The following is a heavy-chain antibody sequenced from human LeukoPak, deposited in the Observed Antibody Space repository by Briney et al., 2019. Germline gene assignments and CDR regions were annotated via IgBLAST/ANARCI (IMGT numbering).Heavy chain of an antibody. D-gene: IGHD3-9*01. CDR2: INPNSGGT. CDR3: ARGVMPTYYDILTGSHLTGGNWFDP. J-gene: IGHJ5*02. CDR1: GYTFTGYY. Sequence: GASVKVSWKASGYTFTGYYMHWVRQAPGQGLEWMGWINPNSGGTNYAQKFQGWVTMTRDTSISTAYMELSRLRSDDTAVYYCARGVMPTYYDILTGSHLTGGNWFDPWGQGTLVTVPS. V-gene: IGHV1-2*04.